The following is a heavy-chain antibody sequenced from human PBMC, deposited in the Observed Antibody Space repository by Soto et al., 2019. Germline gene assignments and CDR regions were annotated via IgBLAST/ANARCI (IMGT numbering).Heavy chain of an antibody. D-gene: IGHD5-18*01. CDR1: GITFRNHW. Sequence: PGGSLRLSCVASGITFRNHWMSWVRQAPGKGLEWVANIKQDGSEKYYVDSVKGRFTISRDNAKNSLYLQMNSLRAEDTAVYYCAREGYRKYSYYGMDVWGQGTTVTVSS. V-gene: IGHV3-7*01. CDR3: AREGYRKYSYYGMDV. CDR2: IKQDGSEK. J-gene: IGHJ6*02.